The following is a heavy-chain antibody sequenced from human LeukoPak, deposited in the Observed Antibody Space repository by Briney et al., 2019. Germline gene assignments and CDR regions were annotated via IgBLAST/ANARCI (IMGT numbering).Heavy chain of an antibody. V-gene: IGHV1-2*02. CDR2: INPNSGGT. CDR3: AREFVAVAGTRYFQH. D-gene: IGHD6-19*01. J-gene: IGHJ1*01. Sequence: GASVKVSCKASGYTFNGYYMHWVRQAPGQGLEWVGWINPNSGGTNYAQKFQGRVTMTRDTSISTAYMELSSLRSDDTAVYYCAREFVAVAGTRYFQHWGQGTLVTVSS. CDR1: GYTFNGYY.